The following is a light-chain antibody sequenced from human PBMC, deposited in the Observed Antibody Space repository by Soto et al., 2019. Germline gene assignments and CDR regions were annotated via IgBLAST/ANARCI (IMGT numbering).Light chain of an antibody. V-gene: IGKV3-15*01. Sequence: EIVMTQSPATLSVSPGESATLSCRASQSFTSNLAWYQQKPGQAPRLLIYGASTRATGVPARFSGSGSGREFTLTISSRQSEDFAVYFCQQYNKGPLSFGPGTKVDIK. CDR2: GAS. CDR1: QSFTSN. CDR3: QQYNKGPLS. J-gene: IGKJ3*01.